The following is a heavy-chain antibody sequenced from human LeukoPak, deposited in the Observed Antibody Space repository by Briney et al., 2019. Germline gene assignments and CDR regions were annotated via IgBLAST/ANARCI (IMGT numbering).Heavy chain of an antibody. CDR1: GVSISSSNYY. V-gene: IGHV4-39*01. CDR2: IYYSGTT. CDR3: ARHEAQDLDY. Sequence: SETLSLTCTVSGVSISSSNYYWGWIRQPPGKGLEWIGSIYYSGTTYYSSSLKSRVIISVDTSKNQFSLKLSSVTATDTAVYYCARHEAQDLDYWGQGTLVTVSS. J-gene: IGHJ4*02.